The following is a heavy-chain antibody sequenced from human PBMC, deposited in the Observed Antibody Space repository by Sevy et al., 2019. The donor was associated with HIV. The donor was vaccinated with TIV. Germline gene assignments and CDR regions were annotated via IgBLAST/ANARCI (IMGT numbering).Heavy chain of an antibody. J-gene: IGHJ3*02. V-gene: IGHV3-30-3*01. CDR1: GFTFSSYP. Sequence: GGSLRLSCAASGFTFSSYPMHWVRQAPGKGLEWVAVISYDGNNKYYIDSVRGRFTISRDNSKNMQYLQMNSLRAEDTAVYYCASQLKHSSGWYGGGFDIWGQGTMVTVSS. D-gene: IGHD6-19*01. CDR2: ISYDGNNK. CDR3: ASQLKHSSGWYGGGFDI.